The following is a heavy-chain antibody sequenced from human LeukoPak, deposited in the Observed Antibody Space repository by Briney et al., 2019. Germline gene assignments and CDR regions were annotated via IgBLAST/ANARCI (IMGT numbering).Heavy chain of an antibody. CDR2: ITDNSGTI. D-gene: IGHD3-10*02. CDR1: GFPFGIYS. J-gene: IGHJ4*02. Sequence: GGSLRLSCAASGFPFGIYSMNWVRQAPGKGLEWLAYITDNSGTIYYADSVRGRFTISRDNARNSLFLQMDSLRDEDTAVYSCARDRPITGFDFDYWGRGTLVTVSS. V-gene: IGHV3-48*02. CDR3: ARDRPITGFDFDY.